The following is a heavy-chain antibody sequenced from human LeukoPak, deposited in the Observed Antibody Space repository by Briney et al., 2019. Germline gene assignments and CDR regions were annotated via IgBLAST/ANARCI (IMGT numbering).Heavy chain of an antibody. CDR1: GFTVSSNY. Sequence: GGSLRLTCAASGFTVSSNYMSWVRQAPRKGLEWVSFIYSGGSTYYADSVKGRFTISRDNSKNTLYLQMNSLRAEDTAVYYCARTTLLYSDWSPDAFDIWGQGTMVTVSS. CDR3: ARTTLLYSDWSPDAFDI. V-gene: IGHV3-53*01. CDR2: IYSGGST. J-gene: IGHJ3*02. D-gene: IGHD3-9*01.